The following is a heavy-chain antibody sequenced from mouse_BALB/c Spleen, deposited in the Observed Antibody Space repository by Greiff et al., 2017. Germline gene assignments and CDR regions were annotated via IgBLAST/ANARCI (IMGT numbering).Heavy chain of an antibody. J-gene: IGHJ4*01. CDR1: GFTFTDYY. Sequence: EVQLVESGGGLVQPGGSLRLSCATSGFTFTDYYMSWVRQPPGKALEWLGFIRNKANGYTTEYSASVKGRFTISRDNSQSILYLQMNTLRAEDSATYYCARDSDYRYDGPAMDYWGQGTSVTVSS. D-gene: IGHD2-14*01. CDR3: ARDSDYRYDGPAMDY. CDR2: IRNKANGYTT. V-gene: IGHV7-3*02.